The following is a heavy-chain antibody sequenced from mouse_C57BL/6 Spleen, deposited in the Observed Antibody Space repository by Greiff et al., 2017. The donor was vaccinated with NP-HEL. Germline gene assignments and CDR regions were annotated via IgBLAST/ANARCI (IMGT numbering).Heavy chain of an antibody. J-gene: IGHJ1*03. D-gene: IGHD3-3*01. CDR2: IYPRSGNS. Sequence: VKLVESGAELARPGASVKLSCKASGYTFTSYGISWVKQRTGQGLEWIGEIYPRSGNSYYNEKFKGKATLTADKSSSTAYMELRSLTSEDYAVYFCARQGDGYFDVWGTGTTVTVSS. CDR3: ARQGDGYFDV. CDR1: GYTFTSYG. V-gene: IGHV1-81*01.